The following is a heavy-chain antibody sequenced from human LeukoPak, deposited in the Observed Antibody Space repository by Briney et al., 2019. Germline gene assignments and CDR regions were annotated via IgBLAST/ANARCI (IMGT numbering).Heavy chain of an antibody. J-gene: IGHJ4*02. D-gene: IGHD6-13*01. Sequence: GGSLRLSCAVSGFTFSAFWMSWVRQAPGKGLEWVANIKQDGSEKHYVDSVKGRFTISRDNSKNSLFPQMNSLRAEDTAVYYCARGGSSWSTGYWGQGTLVTVSS. CDR3: ARGGSSWSTGY. V-gene: IGHV3-7*04. CDR1: GFTFSAFW. CDR2: IKQDGSEK.